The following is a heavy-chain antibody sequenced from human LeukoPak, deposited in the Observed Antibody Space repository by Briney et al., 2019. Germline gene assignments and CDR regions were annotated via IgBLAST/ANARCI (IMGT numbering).Heavy chain of an antibody. J-gene: IGHJ3*02. Sequence: SETLSLTCSVSGGSISSYYWSWIRQPPGKGLEWIGYISYSGSTSYNPSLKSRVTMSVDTSKNQFSLKLSSVTAADTAVYSCARDGGATSRFDIWGQGTMVTVSS. CDR1: GGSISSYY. CDR3: ARDGGATSRFDI. D-gene: IGHD3-16*01. CDR2: ISYSGST. V-gene: IGHV4-59*01.